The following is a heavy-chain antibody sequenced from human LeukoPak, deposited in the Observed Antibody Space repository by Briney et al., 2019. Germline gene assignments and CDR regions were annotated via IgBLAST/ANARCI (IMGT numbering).Heavy chain of an antibody. V-gene: IGHV3-48*03. CDR1: GFTFSSYE. CDR3: ARDLVDGYNYY. Sequence: GGSLRLSCAASGFTFSSYEINWVRQAPGKGLEWVSYISSSGSTIYYADSVKGRFTISRDNAKNSLYLQMNSLRAEDTAVYYCARDLVDGYNYYWGQGILVTVSS. D-gene: IGHD5-24*01. CDR2: ISSSGSTI. J-gene: IGHJ4*02.